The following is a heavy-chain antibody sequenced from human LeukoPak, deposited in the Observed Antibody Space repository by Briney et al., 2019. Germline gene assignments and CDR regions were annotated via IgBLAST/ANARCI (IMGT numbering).Heavy chain of an antibody. CDR3: ARDSTAMVTDNFDY. J-gene: IGHJ4*02. V-gene: IGHV1-69*13. D-gene: IGHD5-18*01. Sequence: SVKVPCKASGGTFSSYAISWVRQAPGQGLEWMGGIIPIFGTANYAQKFQGRVTITADESTSTAYMELSSLRSEDTAVYYCARDSTAMVTDNFDYWGQGTLVTVSS. CDR1: GGTFSSYA. CDR2: IIPIFGTA.